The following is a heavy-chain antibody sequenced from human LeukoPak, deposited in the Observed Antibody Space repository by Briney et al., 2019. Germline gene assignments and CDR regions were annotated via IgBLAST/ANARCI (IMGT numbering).Heavy chain of an antibody. V-gene: IGHV4-30-2*01. Sequence: SQTLSLTCAVSGGSISSGGYSWSWIRQPPGTGLEWIGYIYHSGSTYYNPSLKSRVTISVDRSKNQFSLKLSSVTAADTAVYYCARALYGGARIDYWGQGTLVTVSS. CDR2: IYHSGST. CDR1: GGSISSGGYS. D-gene: IGHD4-23*01. CDR3: ARALYGGARIDY. J-gene: IGHJ4*02.